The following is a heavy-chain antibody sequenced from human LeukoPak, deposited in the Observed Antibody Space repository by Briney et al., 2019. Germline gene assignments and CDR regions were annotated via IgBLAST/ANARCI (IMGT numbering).Heavy chain of an antibody. V-gene: IGHV3-30*01. CDR1: GFTFRSYA. CDR2: ISYDGSNK. J-gene: IGHJ4*02. D-gene: IGHD2-15*01. Sequence: QSGGSLRLSCAASGFTFRSYAMHWVRQAPGKGLEWVAVISYDGSNKYYADSVKGRFTISRDNSKNTLYLQMNSLRAEDTAVYYCARERGSFDYWGQGTLVTVSS. CDR3: ARERGSFDY.